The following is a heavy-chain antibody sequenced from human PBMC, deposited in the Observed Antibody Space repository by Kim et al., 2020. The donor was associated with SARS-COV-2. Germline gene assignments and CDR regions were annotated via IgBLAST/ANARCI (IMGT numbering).Heavy chain of an antibody. D-gene: IGHD6-19*01. Sequence: GGSLRLSCAASGFTFSNAWMSWVRQAPGKGLEWVGRIKSKTDGGTTDYAAPVKGRFTISRDDSKNTLYLQMNSLKTEDTAVYYCTTERSGWSFYYYYGMDVWGQGTTVTVSS. CDR1: GFTFSNAW. CDR3: TTERSGWSFYYYYGMDV. J-gene: IGHJ6*02. CDR2: IKSKTDGGTT. V-gene: IGHV3-15*01.